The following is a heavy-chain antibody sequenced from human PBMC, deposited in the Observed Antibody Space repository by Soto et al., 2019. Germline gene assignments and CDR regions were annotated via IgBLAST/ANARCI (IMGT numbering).Heavy chain of an antibody. Sequence: QVQLVESGGGVVQPGRSLRLSCAASGFTFSSYGMHWVRQAPGKGLEWVAVIWYDGSNKYHADSVKGRFTISRDNSKNTLYLQMTSLRAEDTSVYYCAREGSVGVTSGGPLASWGQGTLVTVSS. CDR2: IWYDGSNK. CDR3: AREGSVGVTSGGPLAS. V-gene: IGHV3-33*01. CDR1: GFTFSSYG. D-gene: IGHD1-26*01. J-gene: IGHJ4*02.